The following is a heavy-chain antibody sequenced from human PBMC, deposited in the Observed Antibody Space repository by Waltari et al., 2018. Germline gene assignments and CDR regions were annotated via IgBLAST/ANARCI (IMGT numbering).Heavy chain of an antibody. CDR1: SSYW. V-gene: IGHV3-7*01. J-gene: IGHJ4*02. CDR2: IKQDGSEK. Sequence: SSYWMSWVRQAPGKGLEWVANIKQDGSEKYYVDSVKGRFTISRDNAKNSLYLQMNSLRAEDTAVYYCARDEGRYGYFDYWGQGTLVTVSS. D-gene: IGHD1-26*01. CDR3: ARDEGRYGYFDY.